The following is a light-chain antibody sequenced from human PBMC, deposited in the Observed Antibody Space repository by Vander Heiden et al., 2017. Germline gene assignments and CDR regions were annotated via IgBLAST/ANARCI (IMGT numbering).Light chain of an antibody. CDR3: QSADSSGADVV. V-gene: IGLV3-25*03. CDR1: ALPKQY. J-gene: IGLJ2*01. CDR2: KDS. Sequence: SSDLTQPPSVSVPPGQTARITCSGDALPKQYAYWYQQKPGQAPLLVMYKDSERPSGIPERFSGSSSGTTVTLTISGVQAEDEADYYCQSADSSGADVVFGGGTKLTVL.